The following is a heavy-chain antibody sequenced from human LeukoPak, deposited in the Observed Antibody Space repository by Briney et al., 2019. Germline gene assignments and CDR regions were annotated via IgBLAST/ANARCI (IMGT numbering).Heavy chain of an antibody. Sequence: ASVKVSCKASGYTFTGYYMHWVRQAPGQGLERMGWINPNSGGTNYAQNFQARVTMTRDTSISTANMELSRLRSDDTAVYYWARVGGVGYWGQGTLVTVSS. V-gene: IGHV1-2*02. CDR3: ARVGGVGY. CDR2: INPNSGGT. D-gene: IGHD2-8*02. J-gene: IGHJ4*02. CDR1: GYTFTGYY.